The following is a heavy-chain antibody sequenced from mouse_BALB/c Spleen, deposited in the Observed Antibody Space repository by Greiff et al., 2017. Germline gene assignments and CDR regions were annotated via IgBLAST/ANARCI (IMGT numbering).Heavy chain of an antibody. CDR1: GFTFTSYG. Sequence: EVQLEESGGDLVKPGGSLKLSCAASGFTFTSYGMSWVRRTPDKSLEWVATISRCGSYTYYPDSVKGRFTIPRDNAKNTLYLQMSSLKSEDTAMYYCGRPIYYRCDGGLDYWGQGTTVTVSS. CDR2: ISRCGSYT. D-gene: IGHD2-14*01. V-gene: IGHV5-6*01. CDR3: GRPIYYRCDGGLDY. J-gene: IGHJ4*01.